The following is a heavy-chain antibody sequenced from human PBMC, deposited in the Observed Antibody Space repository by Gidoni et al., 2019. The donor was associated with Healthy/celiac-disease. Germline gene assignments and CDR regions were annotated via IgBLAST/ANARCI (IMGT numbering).Heavy chain of an antibody. Sequence: QVQLVQSGAEVKKPGSSVKVSCKASGGTFSSYAISWGRQAPGQGLEWRGGIIPIFGTANYAQKFQGRVTITADESTSTAYMELSSLRSEDTAVYYCARERSRYYGDYDAGYWGQGTLVTVSS. D-gene: IGHD4-17*01. CDR2: IIPIFGTA. V-gene: IGHV1-69*01. CDR3: ARERSRYYGDYDAGY. J-gene: IGHJ4*02. CDR1: GGTFSSYA.